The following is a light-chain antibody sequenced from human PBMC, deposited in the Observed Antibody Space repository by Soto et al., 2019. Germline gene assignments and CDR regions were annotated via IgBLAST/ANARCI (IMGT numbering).Light chain of an antibody. CDR3: QQYDNWPYT. Sequence: EIVMTHSPATLSVSPGERATLSCRASQSVSNNLAWYQQKPGQAPRLLIYGASTRATAIPARFSGSVSGTEFTLTISSLQSEDFAVYFCQQYDNWPYTFGQGTKLEIK. V-gene: IGKV3-15*01. J-gene: IGKJ2*01. CDR2: GAS. CDR1: QSVSNN.